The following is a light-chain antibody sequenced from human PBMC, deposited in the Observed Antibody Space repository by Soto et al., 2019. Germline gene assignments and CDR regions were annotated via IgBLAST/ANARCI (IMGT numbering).Light chain of an antibody. Sequence: SYELTQPPSVSVAPGQTARITCGGNNIGSKSVHWYQQKPGQAPVLVVYDDSDRRSGIHERFSGSNSGNTATLTISRVEDGDEADYYCQVGDSSSDYVVFGGGTQLTGL. J-gene: IGLJ2*01. V-gene: IGLV3-21*02. CDR1: NIGSKS. CDR2: DDS. CDR3: QVGDSSSDYVV.